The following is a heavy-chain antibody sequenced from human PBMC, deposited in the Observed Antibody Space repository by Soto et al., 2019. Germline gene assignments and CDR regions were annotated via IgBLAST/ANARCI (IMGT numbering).Heavy chain of an antibody. V-gene: IGHV1-2*04. CDR1: GYTFTDYY. D-gene: IGHD1-7*01. CDR2: INPNNGGT. Sequence: ASVKVSCKASGYTFTDYYMHWVRQAPGQGLEWMGWINPNNGGTNYGRKFQGWVTMTRDTSISTAYMELSRLRSDDTAMYYCARDRAGTNYYYYGMDVWGQGTTVTVSS. CDR3: ARDRAGTNYYYYGMDV. J-gene: IGHJ6*02.